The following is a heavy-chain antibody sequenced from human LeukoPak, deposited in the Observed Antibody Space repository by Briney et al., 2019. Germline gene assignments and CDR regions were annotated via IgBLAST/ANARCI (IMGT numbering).Heavy chain of an antibody. D-gene: IGHD1-14*01. CDR1: GFTVSDYY. CDR2: ISFSGSAI. J-gene: IGHJ4*02. Sequence: GGSLRLSCAASGFTVSDYYMTWIRQAPGKGLDWVSYISFSGSAIYYADSVKGRFIISRDTAKNSLYLQMNSLRAEDTAVYYCAKPARTDYADYWGQGALVTVSS. CDR3: AKPARTDYADY. V-gene: IGHV3-11*01.